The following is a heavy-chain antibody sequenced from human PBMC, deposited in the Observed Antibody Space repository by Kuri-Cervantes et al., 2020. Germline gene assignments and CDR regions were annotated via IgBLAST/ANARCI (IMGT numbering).Heavy chain of an antibody. D-gene: IGHD4-11*01. V-gene: IGHV4-61*01. J-gene: IGHJ6*03. CDR2: IYYSGST. CDR3: ARDKDYKETRGYYYYYMDV. CDR1: GGSVSSGSYY. Sequence: SETLSLTCTVSGGSVSSGSYYWSWIRQPPGKGLEWIGYIYYSGSTNYNPSLKSRVTISVDTSKNQFSLKLSSVTAADTAVYYCARDKDYKETRGYYYYYMDVWGKGTTVTVSS.